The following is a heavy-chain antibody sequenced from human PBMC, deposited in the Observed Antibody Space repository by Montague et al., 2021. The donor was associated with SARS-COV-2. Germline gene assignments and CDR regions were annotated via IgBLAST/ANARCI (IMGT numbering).Heavy chain of an antibody. Sequence: SETLSLTCTVSGGSISRYSWTWIRQPPGKGLEWIGYIYNSGSTNYNPSPTSRVTISVDTYKNQFSLKLSSVAVADTAVYYCARVGRGSSWYEVAFDIWGQGTMVTVSS. CDR1: GGSISRYS. V-gene: IGHV4-59*01. D-gene: IGHD6-13*01. CDR3: ARVGRGSSWYEVAFDI. CDR2: IYNSGST. J-gene: IGHJ3*02.